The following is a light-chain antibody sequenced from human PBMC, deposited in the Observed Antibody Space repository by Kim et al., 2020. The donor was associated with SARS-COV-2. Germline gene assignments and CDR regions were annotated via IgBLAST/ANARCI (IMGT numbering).Light chain of an antibody. J-gene: IGLJ2*01. CDR2: TSD. V-gene: IGLV1-44*01. CDR1: TANIGSNT. CDR3: AAWDDRLDGVV. Sequence: GQTDTIAGSGSTANIGSNTVNWYRHLTGTAPKLLIYTSDQRPSGVPDRFSGSKSGTSATLAISGLQSEDEADYYCAAWDDRLDGVVFGGGTQVTVL.